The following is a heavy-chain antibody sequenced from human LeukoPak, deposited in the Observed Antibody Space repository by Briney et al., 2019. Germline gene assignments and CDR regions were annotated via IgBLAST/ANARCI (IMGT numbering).Heavy chain of an antibody. V-gene: IGHV3-23*01. CDR2: IDGGAVKT. CDR3: VKESPHWTVTPGD. CDR1: GFRFDAFT. D-gene: IGHD4-17*01. Sequence: GGSLRLSCIASGFRFDAFTIGWVRQAPGKGLEWVSGIDGGAVKTYFADSVKGRFTISRGNSKNTVHLQMNSLRAEDTGVYYCVKESPHWTVTPGDWGQGTLVIVSS. J-gene: IGHJ4*02.